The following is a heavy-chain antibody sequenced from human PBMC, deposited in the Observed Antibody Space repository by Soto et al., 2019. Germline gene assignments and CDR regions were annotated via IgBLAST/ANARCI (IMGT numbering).Heavy chain of an antibody. J-gene: IGHJ6*02. CDR1: GGSMKNYY. CDR2: VFFNENT. V-gene: IGHV4-59*12. Sequence: SETLSLTCTVSGGSMKNYYWTWIRQTPGKGLEWIGYVFFNENTKYNPSLYGRVTISVDTSKSLFSLNLTSVTAADTAVYYCARLHGYCISSSCYGHYAMDDWDQGTTVTVSS. D-gene: IGHD2-2*01. CDR3: ARLHGYCISSSCYGHYAMDD.